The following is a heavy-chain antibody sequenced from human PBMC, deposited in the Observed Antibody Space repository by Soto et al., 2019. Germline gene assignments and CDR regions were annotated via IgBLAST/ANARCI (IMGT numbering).Heavy chain of an antibody. CDR1: GGSISSYY. V-gene: IGHV4-59*01. CDR3: AREGYDNLSGYLDV. J-gene: IGHJ6*04. CDR2: IYYSGST. D-gene: IGHD3-9*01. Sequence: SETLSLTCTVSGGSISSYYWSWIRQPPGKGLEWIGYIYYSGSTNYNPSLKSRVTISVDKSKNQFSLKLISVTAVVSSVFYCAREGYDNLSGYLDVYGKRTTVTVSS.